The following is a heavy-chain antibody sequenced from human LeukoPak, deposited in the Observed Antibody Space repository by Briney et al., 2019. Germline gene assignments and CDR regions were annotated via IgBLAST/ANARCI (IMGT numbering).Heavy chain of an antibody. CDR1: GGSISSGDYY. CDR3: ARGGRNSEHFFDY. D-gene: IGHD4-23*01. V-gene: IGHV4-34*01. CDR2: INHSGST. J-gene: IGHJ4*02. Sequence: SETLSLTCTVTGGSISSGDYYWSWIPQPPGMGLEWIGEINHSGSTNCNPSLKRRVTISVDTSKNQSSLKLSSVTAADTAVYYCARGGRNSEHFFDYWGQGTLVTVSS.